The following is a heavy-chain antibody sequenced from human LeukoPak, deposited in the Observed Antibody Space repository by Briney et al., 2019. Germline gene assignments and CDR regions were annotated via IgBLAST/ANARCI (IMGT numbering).Heavy chain of an antibody. V-gene: IGHV3-30-3*01. CDR1: GFTFSSYA. D-gene: IGHD3-3*01. CDR2: ISYDGSNK. Sequence: PGGSLRLSCAASGFTFSSYAMHWVRQAPGKGLEWVAVISYDGSNKYYADSVKGRFTISRDNSKNTLYLQMNSLRAEDTAVYYCAKVDSIFGVVLDAFDIWGQGTMVTVSS. J-gene: IGHJ3*02. CDR3: AKVDSIFGVVLDAFDI.